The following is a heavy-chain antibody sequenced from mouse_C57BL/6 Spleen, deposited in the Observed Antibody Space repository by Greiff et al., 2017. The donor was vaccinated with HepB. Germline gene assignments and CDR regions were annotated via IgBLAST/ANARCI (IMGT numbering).Heavy chain of an antibody. CDR3: ARRGYGSSYSWYFDV. V-gene: IGHV1-47*01. J-gene: IGHJ1*03. CDR2: FHPYNDDT. Sequence: QVQLQQSGAELVKPGASVKMSCKASGYTFTTYPIEWMKQNHGKSLEWIGNFHPYNDDTKYNEKFKGKATLTVEKSSSTVYLELSRLTSDDSAVYYCARRGYGSSYSWYFDVWGTGTTVTVSS. CDR1: GYTFTTYP. D-gene: IGHD1-1*01.